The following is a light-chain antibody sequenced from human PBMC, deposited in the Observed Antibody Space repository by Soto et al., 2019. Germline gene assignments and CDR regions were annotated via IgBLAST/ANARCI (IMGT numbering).Light chain of an antibody. Sequence: QSVLTQPASVSGSPGQSITISCTGTSSDVGSYNLVSWYQQHPGKAPKLMIYEVSKRPSGVSNLFSGSKSGNTASLTISGLQAEDEADYYCCSYAGSSTPLIFGTGTKLTVL. CDR2: EVS. V-gene: IGLV2-23*02. CDR1: SSDVGSYNL. CDR3: CSYAGSSTPLI. J-gene: IGLJ1*01.